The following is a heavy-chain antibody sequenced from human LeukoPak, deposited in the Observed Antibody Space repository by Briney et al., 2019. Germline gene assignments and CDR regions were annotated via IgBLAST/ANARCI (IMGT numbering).Heavy chain of an antibody. CDR3: ARCEGVVGAPFDL. D-gene: IGHD3-10*01. CDR1: GGSLNNYF. Sequence: SEPLSLTCAVSGGSLNNYFWNWIRQAPGKGLEWIGEVSDSGRSNYNPSLESRLTISVDTSKDQFSLSLYSVTAADTAVYYCARCEGVVGAPFDLWGRGTLVTVSS. J-gene: IGHJ2*01. V-gene: IGHV4-34*01. CDR2: VSDSGRS.